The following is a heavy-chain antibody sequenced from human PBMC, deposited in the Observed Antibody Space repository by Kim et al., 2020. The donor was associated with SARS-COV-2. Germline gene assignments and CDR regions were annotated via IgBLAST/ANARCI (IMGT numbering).Heavy chain of an antibody. CDR1: GGSFSGYY. CDR2: INHSGST. D-gene: IGHD3-3*01. V-gene: IGHV4-34*01. J-gene: IGHJ4*02. Sequence: SETLSLTCAVYGGSFSGYYWSWIRQPPGKGLEWIWEINHSGSTNYNPSLKSRVTISVDTSKNQFSLKLSSVTAADTAVYYCARVIRSEYYFDYWGQGTLVTVSS. CDR3: ARVIRSEYYFDY.